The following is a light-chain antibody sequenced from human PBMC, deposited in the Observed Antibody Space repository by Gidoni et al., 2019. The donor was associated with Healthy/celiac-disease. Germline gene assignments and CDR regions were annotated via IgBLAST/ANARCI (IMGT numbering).Light chain of an antibody. CDR2: EGS. CDR3: CSYAGSSAL. CDR1: SSAVGSYNL. V-gene: IGLV2-23*01. Sequence: QSALPQPAPVSGSPGQSITISCTGSSSAVGSYNLVSWYQQHPGKAPKLMIYEGSKRPSGVSNRFSGSKSGNTASLTISGLQAEDEADYYCCSYAGSSALFGGGTKLTVL. J-gene: IGLJ2*01.